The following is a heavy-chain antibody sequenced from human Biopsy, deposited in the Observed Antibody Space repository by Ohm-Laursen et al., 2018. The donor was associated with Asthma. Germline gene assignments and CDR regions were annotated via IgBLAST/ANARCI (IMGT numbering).Heavy chain of an antibody. J-gene: IGHJ6*02. D-gene: IGHD2-15*01. CDR1: GASIKTDDHY. Sequence: PSDTLSLTCTVSGASIKTDDHYWSWLRHHPGKGLEWIGNIYYSGGTYYNPSLQSRATISIDTSMSQFSLKLKSVTAADTAVYYCARDRNYCSDGTCVHYYGVDVWGPGTTVTVSS. V-gene: IGHV4-30-4*02. CDR2: IYYSGGT. CDR3: ARDRNYCSDGTCVHYYGVDV.